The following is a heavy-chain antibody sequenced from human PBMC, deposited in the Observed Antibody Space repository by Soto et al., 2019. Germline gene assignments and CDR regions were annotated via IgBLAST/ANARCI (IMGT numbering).Heavy chain of an antibody. V-gene: IGHV4-30-4*01. Sequence: SETLSLTCTVSGGSISSGDYYWNWIRQPPGKGLGWIGCIYCRACAYSTPSCKSRVGISIDTSKSQRTMKLSSVPAADTAVYSRARSLTMTGVDPLRFDSCRQGPMVAAAS. CDR2: IYCRACA. D-gene: IGHD3-22*01. CDR3: ARSLTMTGVDPLRFDS. CDR1: GGSISSGDYY. J-gene: IGHJ4*02.